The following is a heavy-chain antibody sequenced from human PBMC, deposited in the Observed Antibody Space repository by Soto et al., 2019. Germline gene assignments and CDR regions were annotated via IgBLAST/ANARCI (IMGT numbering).Heavy chain of an antibody. V-gene: IGHV4-30-4*01. Sequence: SETLSLTCTVCGGSISSGDYYWSWIRQPPGKGLEWIGYIYYSGSTYYNPSLKSRVTISVDTSKNQFSLKLSSVTAADTAVYYCARDLRDYDFWSGYSYYSYGMDVWGQGTTVTVSS. CDR3: ARDLRDYDFWSGYSYYSYGMDV. CDR2: IYYSGST. D-gene: IGHD3-3*01. CDR1: GGSISSGDYY. J-gene: IGHJ6*02.